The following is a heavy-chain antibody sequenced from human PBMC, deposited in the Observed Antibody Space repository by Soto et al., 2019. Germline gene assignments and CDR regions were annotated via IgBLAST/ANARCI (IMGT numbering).Heavy chain of an antibody. CDR1: GFTFSSYS. CDR3: ARDQTPHYGSGSYLFPYYYYGMDV. Sequence: GGYLRLSCAASGFTFSSYSMNWVRQAPGKGLEWVSSISSSSSYIYYADSVKGRFTISRDNAKNSLYLQMNSLRAEDTAVYYCARDQTPHYGSGSYLFPYYYYGMDVWGPATTGTGS. V-gene: IGHV3-21*01. CDR2: ISSSSSYI. J-gene: IGHJ6*02. D-gene: IGHD3-10*01.